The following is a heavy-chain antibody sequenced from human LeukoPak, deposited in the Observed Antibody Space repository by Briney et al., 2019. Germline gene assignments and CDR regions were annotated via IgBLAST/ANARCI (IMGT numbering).Heavy chain of an antibody. D-gene: IGHD3-16*02. J-gene: IGHJ5*02. Sequence: ASVKVSCKASGGTFSSYAISWVRLAPGQGLEWMGGIIPIFGTANYAQKFQGSVTITADKSTSTAYMELSSLRSEDTAVYYCAILHGDIGSYHLDEAWGQGTLVTVSS. CDR1: GGTFSSYA. CDR3: AILHGDIGSYHLDEA. V-gene: IGHV1-69*06. CDR2: IIPIFGTA.